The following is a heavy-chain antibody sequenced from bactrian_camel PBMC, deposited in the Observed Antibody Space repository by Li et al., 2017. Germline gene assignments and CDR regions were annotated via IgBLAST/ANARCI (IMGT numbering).Heavy chain of an antibody. CDR2: INRRGTT. CDR3: AALYTGISGCYSTSLAPASFDY. CDR1: GYSAVTLC. V-gene: IGHV3S53*01. Sequence: VQLVESGGGSVQAGGSLRLPRAAATGYSAVTLCMGWIRQAPGKEREGVAVINRRGTTNYADSVKGRFTISKVNAEKTLYLQMNSLKPEDTAIYYCAALYTGISGCYSTSLAPASFDYWGQGTQVTVS. D-gene: IGHD2*01. J-gene: IGHJ4*01.